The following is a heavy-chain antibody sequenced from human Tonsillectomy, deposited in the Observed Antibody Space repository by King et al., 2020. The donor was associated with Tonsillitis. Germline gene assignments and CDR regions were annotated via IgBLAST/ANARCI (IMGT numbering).Heavy chain of an antibody. CDR3: AKEAAYCSSTSCPYFYYVMDV. J-gene: IGHJ6*02. V-gene: IGHV3-23*04. D-gene: IGHD2-2*01. Sequence: VQLVESGGDLIQPGGSLRLSCAASGFTFSSYAMSWVRQAPGKGLEWVSSIRCSGGSTYYADSVKGRFTISRDNSKNTLDLQMNRLRAEDTAVYYCAKEAAYCSSTSCPYFYYVMDVWGQGTTVTVSS. CDR2: IRCSGGST. CDR1: GFTFSSYA.